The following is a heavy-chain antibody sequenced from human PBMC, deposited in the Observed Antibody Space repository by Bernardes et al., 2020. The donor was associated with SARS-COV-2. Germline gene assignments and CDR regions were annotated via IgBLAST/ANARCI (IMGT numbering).Heavy chain of an antibody. CDR3: AKIWFGEDAFDI. CDR2: ISWNSGSI. J-gene: IGHJ3*02. CDR1: GFTFDDYA. D-gene: IGHD3-10*01. V-gene: IGHV3-9*01. Sequence: SLRLSCAASGFTFDDYAMHWVRQAPGKGLEWVSGISWNSGSIGYADSVKGRFTISRDNAKNSLYLQMNSLRAEDTALYYCAKIWFGEDAFDIWGQGTMVTVSS.